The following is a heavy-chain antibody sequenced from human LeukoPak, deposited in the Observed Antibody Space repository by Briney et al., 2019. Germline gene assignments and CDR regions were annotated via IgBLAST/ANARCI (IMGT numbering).Heavy chain of an antibody. V-gene: IGHV3-7*01. CDR1: GFTFSSYW. CDR3: ARDLSSSWYPPYYYYYGMDV. CDR2: IKQDGSEK. D-gene: IGHD6-13*01. Sequence: PGGSLRLSCAASGFTFSSYWMSWVRQAPGKGLEWVANIKQDGSEKYYVDSVKGRFTISRDNAKNSLYLQMNSLRAEDTAVYYCARDLSSSWYPPYYYYYGMDVWGQGTTVTVSS. J-gene: IGHJ6*02.